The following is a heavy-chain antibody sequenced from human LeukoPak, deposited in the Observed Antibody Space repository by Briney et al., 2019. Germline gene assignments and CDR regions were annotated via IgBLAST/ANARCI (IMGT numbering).Heavy chain of an antibody. Sequence: PSETLSLTCTVSGDSINNYYWSWIRQPAGKGLEWIGRINASGRTNYNPSLKSRVTISVDTSKNQFSLKLSSVTAADTAVYYCASPADYWGQGTLVTVSS. CDR2: INASGRT. V-gene: IGHV4-4*07. CDR3: ASPADY. J-gene: IGHJ4*02. CDR1: GDSINNYY.